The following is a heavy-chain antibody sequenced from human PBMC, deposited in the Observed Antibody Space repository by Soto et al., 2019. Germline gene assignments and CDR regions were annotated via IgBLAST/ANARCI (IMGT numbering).Heavy chain of an antibody. CDR3: ARGSIAARPQDYYGMDV. J-gene: IGHJ6*02. Sequence: SVKVSCKASGGTFSSYAISWVRQAPGQGLEWMGGIIPIFGTANYAQKFQGRVTITADESTSTAYMELSSLRSEDTAVYYCARGSIAARPQDYYGMDVWGQGTTVTVS. CDR2: IIPIFGTA. V-gene: IGHV1-69*13. D-gene: IGHD6-6*01. CDR1: GGTFSSYA.